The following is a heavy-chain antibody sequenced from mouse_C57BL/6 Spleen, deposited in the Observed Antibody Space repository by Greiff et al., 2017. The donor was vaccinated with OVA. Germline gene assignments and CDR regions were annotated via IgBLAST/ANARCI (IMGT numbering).Heavy chain of an antibody. D-gene: IGHD1-1*01. V-gene: IGHV1-80*01. CDR2: IYPGDGDT. J-gene: IGHJ2*01. Sequence: VQLQQSGAELVKPGASVKISCKASGYAFSSYWMNWVKQRPGKGLEWIGQIYPGDGDTNYNGKFKGKATLTADKSSSTAYMQLSSLTSEDSAVYFCARSGYGSQYYFDYWGKGTTLTVAS. CDR1: GYAFSSYW. CDR3: ARSGYGSQYYFDY.